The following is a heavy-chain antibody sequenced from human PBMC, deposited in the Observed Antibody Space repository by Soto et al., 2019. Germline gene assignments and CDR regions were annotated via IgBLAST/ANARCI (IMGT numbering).Heavy chain of an antibody. CDR1: GGTFSSYA. V-gene: IGHV1-69*06. Sequence: SCKASGGTFSSYAISWVRQAPGQGLEWMGGIIPIFGTANYAQKFQGRVTITADKSTSTAYMELSSLRSEDTAVYYCARTYYYDSSGYYSPIGYYYGMDVWGQGTTVTVSS. CDR3: ARTYYYDSSGYYSPIGYYYGMDV. CDR2: IIPIFGTA. D-gene: IGHD3-22*01. J-gene: IGHJ6*02.